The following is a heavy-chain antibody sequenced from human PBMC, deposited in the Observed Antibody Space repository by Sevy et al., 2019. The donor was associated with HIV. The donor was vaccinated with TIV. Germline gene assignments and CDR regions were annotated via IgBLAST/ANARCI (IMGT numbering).Heavy chain of an antibody. J-gene: IGHJ4*02. CDR2: ISYDGSNK. V-gene: IGHV3-30-3*01. Sequence: GGSLRLSCAASGFTFSSYAMHWVRQAPGKGLEWVAVISYDGSNKYYADSVKGRFTISRDNSKNTLYLQMNSLRAEDTAVYYWAREGSSSWFDYWGQRTLVTVSS. CDR1: GFTFSSYA. CDR3: AREGSSSWFDY. D-gene: IGHD6-13*01.